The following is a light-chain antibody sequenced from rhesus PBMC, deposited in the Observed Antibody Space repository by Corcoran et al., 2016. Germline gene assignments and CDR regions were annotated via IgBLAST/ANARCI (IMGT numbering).Light chain of an antibody. Sequence: SESVSFFGINLIHWYQEKPRQPPKLRIYRESNKGTGVPARFSGSGSGTDFTLTINPVEADDAADYYCLQSKNSPLTFGGGTKVDLK. CDR2: RES. CDR3: LQSKNSPLT. J-gene: IGKJ4*01. V-gene: IGKV7-13*01. CDR1: ESVSFFGINL.